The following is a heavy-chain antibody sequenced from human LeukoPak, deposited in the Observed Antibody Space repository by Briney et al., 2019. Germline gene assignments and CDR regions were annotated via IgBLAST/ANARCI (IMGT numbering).Heavy chain of an antibody. J-gene: IGHJ4*02. CDR3: AKNYYDSSGHNYFDY. V-gene: IGHV3-23*01. D-gene: IGHD3-22*01. Sequence: GGSLRLSCAASGFTFSNYAMSWVRQAPGKGLEWVSGISGSGGSTYYADSVKGHFTISRDNSKNTLHLQMNSLRAEDTAIYYCAKNYYDSSGHNYFDYWGQGTLVTVSS. CDR2: ISGSGGST. CDR1: GFTFSNYA.